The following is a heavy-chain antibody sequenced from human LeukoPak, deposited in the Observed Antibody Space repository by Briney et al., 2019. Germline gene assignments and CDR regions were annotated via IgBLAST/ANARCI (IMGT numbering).Heavy chain of an antibody. D-gene: IGHD3-16*01. Sequence: SETLSLTCTVSGGSISSSSYYWGWIRQPPGKGLEWIGSIYYSGSTYYNPSLKSRVTISVDTSKNQFSLKLSSVTAADTAVYYCARGDGDYYYYMDVWGKGTTVTVSS. CDR3: ARGDGDYYYYMDV. J-gene: IGHJ6*03. CDR1: GGSISSSSYY. CDR2: IYYSGST. V-gene: IGHV4-39*07.